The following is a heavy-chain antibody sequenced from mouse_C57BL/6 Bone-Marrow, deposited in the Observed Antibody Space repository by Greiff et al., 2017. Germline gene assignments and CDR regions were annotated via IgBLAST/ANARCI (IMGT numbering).Heavy chain of an antibody. V-gene: IGHV2-2*01. CDR1: GFSLTSYG. J-gene: IGHJ3*01. CDR3: ASYYDYDGTFAY. CDR2: IWSGGST. Sequence: QVQLQQSGPGLVQPSQSLSITCTVSGFSLTSYGVHWVRQSPGKGLEWLGVIWSGGSTDYNAAFISRLSISKDNSKSQVFFKMNSLQADDTAIYYCASYYDYDGTFAYWGQGTLVTVSA. D-gene: IGHD2-4*01.